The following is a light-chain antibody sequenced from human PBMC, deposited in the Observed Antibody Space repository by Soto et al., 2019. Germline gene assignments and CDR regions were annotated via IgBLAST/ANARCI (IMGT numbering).Light chain of an antibody. V-gene: IGKV1-39*01. CDR3: QESYRTPRT. J-gene: IGKJ2*01. CDR1: QTINAY. CDR2: AAS. Sequence: DIQMTQSPSSLSASVGDRVTITRRASQTINAYLNWYQQKPGKAPKLLIYAASSLQSGVPSRFSGSGSGTDFTLTISSLQPEDFATYYCQESYRTPRTFGQGTRLEI.